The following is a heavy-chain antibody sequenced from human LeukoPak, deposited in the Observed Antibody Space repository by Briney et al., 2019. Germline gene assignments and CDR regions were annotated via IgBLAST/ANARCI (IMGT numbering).Heavy chain of an antibody. J-gene: IGHJ5*02. V-gene: IGHV3-33*01. D-gene: IGHD3-3*01. CDR3: ARGTLVIFGVVANNWFDP. CDR1: GFTFSSYG. Sequence: PGGSLRLSCAASGFTFSSYGMHWVRQAPGKGLEWVAVIWYDGSNKYYADSVKGRFTISRDNSKNTLYLQMNSLRAEDTAVYYCARGTLVIFGVVANNWFDPWRQGTLVTVSS. CDR2: IWYDGSNK.